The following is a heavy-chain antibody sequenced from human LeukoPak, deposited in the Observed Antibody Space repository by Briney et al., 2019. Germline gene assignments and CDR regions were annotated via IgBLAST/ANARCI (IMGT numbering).Heavy chain of an antibody. CDR3: ARVSTGAPLRYFDWLLYRPYYFDY. CDR1: GYTFTSYY. J-gene: IGHJ4*02. CDR2: INPSGGST. V-gene: IGHV1-46*01. D-gene: IGHD3-9*01. Sequence: ASVKVSCKASGYTFTSYYMHWVRQAPGQGLEWMGIINPSGGSTSYAQKFQSRVTMTRDMYTSTAYMELSSLRSEDTAVYYCARVSTGAPLRYFDWLLYRPYYFDYWGQGTLVTVSS.